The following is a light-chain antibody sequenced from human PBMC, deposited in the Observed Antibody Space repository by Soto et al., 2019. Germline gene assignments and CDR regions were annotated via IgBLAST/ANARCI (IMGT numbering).Light chain of an antibody. V-gene: IGKV3-15*01. Sequence: EIVMTQSPATLSVSPGEGVTLSCGASESVRSKVAWYQQKPGQAPRLLIYGSSTRATGIPDRFRGSGSGTEYTLTISSLQSEDFAVYYCQQYNSWPPITFGQGTRLEIK. CDR1: ESVRSK. CDR3: QQYNSWPPIT. J-gene: IGKJ5*01. CDR2: GSS.